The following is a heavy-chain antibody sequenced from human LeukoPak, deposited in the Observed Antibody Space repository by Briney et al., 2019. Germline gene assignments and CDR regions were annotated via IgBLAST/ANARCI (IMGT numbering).Heavy chain of an antibody. V-gene: IGHV1-18*01. J-gene: IGHJ5*02. CDR1: GYTFTSYG. CDR3: ARDLKQWLEPNWFDP. D-gene: IGHD6-19*01. Sequence: GASVKVSCKASGYTFTSYGISWVRQAPGQGLEWMGWISAYNGNTNYAQKLQGRVTMTTDTSTSTAYMELGSLRSDDTAVYYCARDLKQWLEPNWFDPWGQGTLVTVSS. CDR2: ISAYNGNT.